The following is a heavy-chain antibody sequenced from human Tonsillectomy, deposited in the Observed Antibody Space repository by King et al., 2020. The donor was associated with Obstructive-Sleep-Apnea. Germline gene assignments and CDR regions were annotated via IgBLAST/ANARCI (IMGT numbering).Heavy chain of an antibody. CDR2: IFSSGST. V-gene: IGHV4-59*08. D-gene: IGHD4/OR15-4a*01. Sequence: VQLQESGPGLVKPSETLSLTCTVSGGSINGYCWSWIRQSPGKGLEWIGYIFSSGSTDYNPSLKSRLTISVDTFKNQFSLKLSSVTAADTAVYYCARLSDYARSSDVFDSSDKGTPVIVSS. CDR1: GGSINGYC. CDR3: ARLSDYARSSDVFDS. J-gene: IGHJ5*01.